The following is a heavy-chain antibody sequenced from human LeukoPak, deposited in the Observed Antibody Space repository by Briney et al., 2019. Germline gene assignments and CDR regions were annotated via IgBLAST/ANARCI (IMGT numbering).Heavy chain of an antibody. Sequence: GGSLRLSCAASGFTFSSYGMSWVRQAPGKGLEWVSAISGSGDSTYYADSVKGRFTISRDNSKNTLYLQMNSLRAEDTAVYYCATPPTVTRNYWGQGTLVTVSS. J-gene: IGHJ4*02. CDR2: ISGSGDST. V-gene: IGHV3-23*01. D-gene: IGHD4-17*01. CDR1: GFTFSSYG. CDR3: ATPPTVTRNY.